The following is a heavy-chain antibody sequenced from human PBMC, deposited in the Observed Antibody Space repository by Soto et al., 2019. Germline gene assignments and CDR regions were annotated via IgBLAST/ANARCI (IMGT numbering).Heavy chain of an antibody. Sequence: SETLSLTCAVYGGSFSGYYWSWIRQPPGKGLEWIEEINHSGSTNYNPSLKSRVTISVDTSKNQFSLKLSSVTAADTAVYYCARAVGIAARPGVYYYGMDVWGQGTTVTVSS. CDR3: ARAVGIAARPGVYYYGMDV. CDR2: INHSGST. J-gene: IGHJ6*02. D-gene: IGHD6-6*01. V-gene: IGHV4-34*01. CDR1: GGSFSGYY.